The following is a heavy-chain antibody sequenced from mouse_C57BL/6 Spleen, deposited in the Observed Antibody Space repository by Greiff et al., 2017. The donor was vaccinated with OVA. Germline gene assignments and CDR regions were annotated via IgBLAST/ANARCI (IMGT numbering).Heavy chain of an antibody. CDR3: ARNRVYSNYDWFAY. D-gene: IGHD2-5*01. V-gene: IGHV5-17*01. CDR2: ISSGSSTI. CDR1: GFTFSDYG. J-gene: IGHJ3*01. Sequence: EVQLVESGGGLVKPGGSLKLSCAASGFTFSDYGMHWVRQAPEKGLEWVAYISSGSSTIYYADTVKGRFPISRDNAKNTLFLQMTSLRSEDTAMYYCARNRVYSNYDWFAYWGQGTLVTVSA.